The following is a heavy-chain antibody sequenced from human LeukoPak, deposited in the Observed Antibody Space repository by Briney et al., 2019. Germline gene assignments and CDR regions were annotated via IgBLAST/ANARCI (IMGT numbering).Heavy chain of an antibody. Sequence: PGGSLRLSCAASGFTFSSYAMSWVRQAPGKGLEWVSGISGSGDTTDYADSVKGRFTISRDNSKNTLYLQMNSLRAEDTAVYYCADSNLEWLFLMDVWGQGTTVTVSS. CDR2: ISGSGDTT. CDR3: ADSNLEWLFLMDV. V-gene: IGHV3-23*01. CDR1: GFTFSSYA. D-gene: IGHD3-3*01. J-gene: IGHJ6*02.